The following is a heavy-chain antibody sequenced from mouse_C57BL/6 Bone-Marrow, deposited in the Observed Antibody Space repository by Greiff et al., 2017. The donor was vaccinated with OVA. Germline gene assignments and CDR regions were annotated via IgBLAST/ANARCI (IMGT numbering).Heavy chain of an antibody. CDR2: INPNNGGT. Sequence: EVQLQQSGPELVKPGASVKIPCKASGYTFTDYNMDWVKQSHGKSLEWIGDINPNNGGTIYNQKFKGKATLTVDKSSSTAYMELRSLTSEDTAVYYCARSSYGSSYRWYFDVWGTGTTVTVSS. CDR3: ARSSYGSSYRWYFDV. J-gene: IGHJ1*03. D-gene: IGHD1-1*01. V-gene: IGHV1-18*01. CDR1: GYTFTDYN.